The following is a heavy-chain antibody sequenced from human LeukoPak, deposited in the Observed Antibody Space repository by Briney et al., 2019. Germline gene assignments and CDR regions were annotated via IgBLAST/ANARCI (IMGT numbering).Heavy chain of an antibody. CDR1: GYSISSGYY. CDR2: IKQDGSEK. Sequence: ETLSLTCTVSGYSISSGYYWGWIRQPPGKGLEWVANIKQDGSEKYYVDSVKGRFTISRDNAKNSLYLQMNSLRAEDTAVYYCARDSLTTVAPYYYYMDVWGKGTTVTVSS. V-gene: IGHV3-7*01. J-gene: IGHJ6*03. D-gene: IGHD4-23*01. CDR3: ARDSLTTVAPYYYYMDV.